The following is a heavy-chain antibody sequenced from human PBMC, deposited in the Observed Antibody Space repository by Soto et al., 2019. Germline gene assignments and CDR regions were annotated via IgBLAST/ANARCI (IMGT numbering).Heavy chain of an antibody. V-gene: IGHV3-30-3*01. D-gene: IGHD2-15*01. CDR2: ISFDANDK. CDR3: AREMVAPQTYCYGLDV. CDR1: GFAFGTYT. Sequence: QVQLVESGGGVVQPGTSLRLSCAASGFAFGTYTMHWVRQAPGKGQEWVAVISFDANDKYYADSVRGRFTISRDNSKSTLYMHMNSLRPEDTAGFYCAREMVAPQTYCYGLDVWGQGTTVTVSS. J-gene: IGHJ6*02.